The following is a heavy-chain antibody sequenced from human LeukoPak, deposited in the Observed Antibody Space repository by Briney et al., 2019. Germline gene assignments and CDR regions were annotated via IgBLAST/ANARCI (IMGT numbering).Heavy chain of an antibody. Sequence: GSSVKVSCKASGGTFSSYAISWLRQAPGQRLDWMGWINGGSGNTKYSPEFQGRVTITRDTSASTAYMELSSLRSEDTAVYYCANPRYDSSGYYYVDWGQGTLVTVSS. V-gene: IGHV1-3*01. D-gene: IGHD3-22*01. CDR1: GGTFSSYA. CDR3: ANPRYDSSGYYYVD. CDR2: INGGSGNT. J-gene: IGHJ4*02.